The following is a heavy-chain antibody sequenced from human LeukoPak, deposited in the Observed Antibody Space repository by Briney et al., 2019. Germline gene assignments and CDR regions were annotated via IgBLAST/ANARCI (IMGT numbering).Heavy chain of an antibody. CDR3: AREGDIVVVDYYFDY. J-gene: IGHJ4*02. CDR1: GFTFSSYS. D-gene: IGHD2-15*01. Sequence: GGSLRLSCAASGFTFSSYSMNWVRQAPGKGLEWVSSISSSSSYIYYADSVKGRFTISRDNAKNSLYLQMNSLRAEDTAVYYCAREGDIVVVDYYFDYWGQGTLVTVSS. V-gene: IGHV3-21*01. CDR2: ISSSSSYI.